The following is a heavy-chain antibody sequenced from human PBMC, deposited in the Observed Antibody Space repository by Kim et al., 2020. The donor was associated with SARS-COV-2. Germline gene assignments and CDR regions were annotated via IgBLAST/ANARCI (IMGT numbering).Heavy chain of an antibody. CDR1: GFTFSNAW. CDR2: IKSKTDGGTT. Sequence: GGSLRLSCAASGFTFSNAWMSWVRQAPGKGLEWVGRIKSKTDGGTTDYAAPVKGRFTISRDDSKNTLYLQMNSLKTEDTAVYYCTTEMEVGATNWFDPWGQGTLVTVSS. V-gene: IGHV3-15*01. CDR3: TTEMEVGATNWFDP. J-gene: IGHJ5*02. D-gene: IGHD1-26*01.